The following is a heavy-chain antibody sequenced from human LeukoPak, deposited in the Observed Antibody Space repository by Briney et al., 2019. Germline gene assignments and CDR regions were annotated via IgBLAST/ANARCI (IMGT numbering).Heavy chain of an antibody. Sequence: PGGSLRLSCAASGFTFSNAWMTWVRQAPGKGLEWVGRIKSKASGGTTDYAEAVEGRFTISRDDSENTLDLQMNSLKTEDTAVYYCATDGDSSDYYFFDYWGQGTLVTVSS. CDR1: GFTFSNAW. V-gene: IGHV3-15*01. J-gene: IGHJ4*02. CDR2: IKSKASGGTT. CDR3: ATDGDSSDYYFFDY. D-gene: IGHD3-22*01.